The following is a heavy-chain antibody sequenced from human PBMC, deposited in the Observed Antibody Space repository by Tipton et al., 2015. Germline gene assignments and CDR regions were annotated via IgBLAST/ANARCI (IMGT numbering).Heavy chain of an antibody. CDR2: IYHSGSS. J-gene: IGHJ4*02. D-gene: IGHD2-15*01. Sequence: TLSLTCTVSGGSISSPSYYWGWIRQPPGKGLEWIGSIYHSGSSYISPSLKSRLTMSVDTSNNQFSLKLSSVIAADTAVYYCARRQLGYCSGGSCHPGDYWGQGTLVTVSS. CDR3: ARRQLGYCSGGSCHPGDY. CDR1: GGSISSPSYY. V-gene: IGHV4-39*07.